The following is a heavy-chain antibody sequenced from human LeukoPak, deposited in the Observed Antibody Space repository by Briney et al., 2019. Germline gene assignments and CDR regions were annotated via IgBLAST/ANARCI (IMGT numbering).Heavy chain of an antibody. CDR2: IWSDKSNK. J-gene: IGHJ4*02. V-gene: IGHV3-33*06. D-gene: IGHD4-11*01. CDR3: AKDAQRGFDYSNSLEY. Sequence: PGGSLRLSCAASGFIFNHHAMHWVRQAPGKGLEWVAVIWSDKSNKFYADSVRGRLTISRDDSRKTVYLQMDTMTVEDTAVYYCAKDAQRGFDYSNSLEYRGKGALVTVAS. CDR1: GFIFNHHA.